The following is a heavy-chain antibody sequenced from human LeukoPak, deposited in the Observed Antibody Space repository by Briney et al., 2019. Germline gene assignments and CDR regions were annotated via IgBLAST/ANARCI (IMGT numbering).Heavy chain of an antibody. CDR2: IIQDGSAQ. V-gene: IGHV3-7*01. CDR1: GFTFSSSW. CDR3: AIDLFSCSSTSCYVY. D-gene: IGHD2-2*01. Sequence: GRSLRLSCAASGFTFSSSWMSWVRQAPGKGLEWVANIIQDGSAQYYVDSVKGRFTISRDNADNSLYLQMNSLRAEDTAVYYCAIDLFSCSSTSCYVYWGQGTLVTVSS. J-gene: IGHJ4*02.